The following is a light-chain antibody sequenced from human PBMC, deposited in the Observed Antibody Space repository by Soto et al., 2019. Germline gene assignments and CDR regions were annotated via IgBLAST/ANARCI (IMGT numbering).Light chain of an antibody. J-gene: IGKJ4*01. CDR2: DAS. CDR1: QSVSSY. Sequence: EIVLTQSPATLSLSPGERATLSCWASQSVSSYLAWYQQKPGQAPTLLIYDASNRATGIPARFSGGGSGTDFTLTISSLEPEDFAVYYCQQRRTWPLTFGGGTKVEIK. V-gene: IGKV3-11*01. CDR3: QQRRTWPLT.